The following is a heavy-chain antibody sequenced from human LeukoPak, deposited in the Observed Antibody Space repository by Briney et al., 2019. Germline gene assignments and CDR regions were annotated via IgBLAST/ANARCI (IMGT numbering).Heavy chain of an antibody. CDR3: AKYYYYGSGSPIDY. D-gene: IGHD3-10*01. Sequence: EPGGSLRLSCAASGFTFSDYYMTWIRQAPGKGLEWVSHIAHSGNGMWYADAVKGRFTISRDNSKNTLYLQMNSLRAEDTAVYYCAKYYYYGSGSPIDYWGQGTLVTVSS. J-gene: IGHJ4*02. V-gene: IGHV3-11*01. CDR1: GFTFSDYY. CDR2: IAHSGNGM.